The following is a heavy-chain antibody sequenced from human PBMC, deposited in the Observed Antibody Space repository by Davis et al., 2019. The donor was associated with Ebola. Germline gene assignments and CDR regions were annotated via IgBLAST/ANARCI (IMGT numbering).Heavy chain of an antibody. CDR3: ARALGGRAVAGLDAFDI. Sequence: SVKVSCKASGGTFSSYAISWVRQAPGQGLEWMGRIIPILGIANYAQKFQGRVTITADKSTSTAYMELRSLRSDDTAVYYCARALGGRAVAGLDAFDIWGQGTMVTVSS. J-gene: IGHJ3*02. CDR1: GGTFSSYA. CDR2: IIPILGIA. D-gene: IGHD6-19*01. V-gene: IGHV1-69*04.